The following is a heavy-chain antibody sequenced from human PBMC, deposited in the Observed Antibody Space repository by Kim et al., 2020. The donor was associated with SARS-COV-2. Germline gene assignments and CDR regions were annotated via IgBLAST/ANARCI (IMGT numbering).Heavy chain of an antibody. CDR3: ATGRRLLQVDAFDI. V-gene: IGHV1-46*01. J-gene: IGHJ3*02. Sequence: AQKVQGRVTMTRDTSTSTVYMELSSLRSEDTAVYYCATGRRLLQVDAFDIWGQGTMVTVSS. D-gene: IGHD3-22*01.